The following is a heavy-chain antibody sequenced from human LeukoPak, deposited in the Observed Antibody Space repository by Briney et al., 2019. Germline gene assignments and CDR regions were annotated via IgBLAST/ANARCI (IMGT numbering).Heavy chain of an antibody. CDR1: GFTFSSYD. Sequence: GGSLRLSCAASGFTFSSYDMHWVRQAPGKGLEWVAVIWYDGSDKYYADSVKSRFTISRDNSKNTLYLQMNSLRAEDTAVYYCAKGRGAFDIWGQGTMVTVSS. D-gene: IGHD3-10*01. CDR3: AKGRGAFDI. J-gene: IGHJ3*02. V-gene: IGHV3-33*06. CDR2: IWYDGSDK.